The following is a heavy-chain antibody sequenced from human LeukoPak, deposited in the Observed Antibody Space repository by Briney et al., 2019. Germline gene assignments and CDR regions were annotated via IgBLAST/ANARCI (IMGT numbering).Heavy chain of an antibody. CDR2: FDPEDGET. V-gene: IGHV1-24*01. J-gene: IGHJ4*02. CDR3: ATLGWGGYDGDFDY. CDR1: GNTLTELS. Sequence: ASVKVSFKVYGNTLTELSMHWVRQAPGKGLEWMGGFDPEDGETIYAQKFQGRVTMTEDTSTDTAYMELNSLRSDDTAVYYCATLGWGGYDGDFDYWGQGTLVTVS. D-gene: IGHD5-12*01.